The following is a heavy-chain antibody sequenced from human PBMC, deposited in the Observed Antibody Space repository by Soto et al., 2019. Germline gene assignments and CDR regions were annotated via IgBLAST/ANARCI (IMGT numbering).Heavy chain of an antibody. D-gene: IGHD6-19*01. CDR2: ISAYNGNT. V-gene: IGHV1-18*01. J-gene: IGHJ3*02. Sequence: ASVKVSCKASGGTFSSYAISWVRQAPGQGLEWMGWISAYNGNTNYAQKLQGRVTMTTDTSTSTAYMELRSLRSDDTAVYYCARDSSGWYDAFDIWGQGTMVTVSS. CDR1: GGTFSSYA. CDR3: ARDSSGWYDAFDI.